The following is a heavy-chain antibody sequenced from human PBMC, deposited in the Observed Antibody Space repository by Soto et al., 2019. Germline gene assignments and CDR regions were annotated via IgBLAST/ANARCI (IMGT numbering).Heavy chain of an antibody. Sequence: QVQLVQSGAEVKKPGSSVKVSCKASGGTFSSYAISWVRQAPGQGLEWMGGIIPIFGTANYAQKFQGRVTITADKSTSTAYLERSSLRSEATAVYYGARSGDGSNYARHYWGQGTLVTVSS. V-gene: IGHV1-69*06. CDR3: ARSGDGSNYARHY. D-gene: IGHD5-12*01. CDR1: GGTFSSYA. J-gene: IGHJ4*02. CDR2: IIPIFGTA.